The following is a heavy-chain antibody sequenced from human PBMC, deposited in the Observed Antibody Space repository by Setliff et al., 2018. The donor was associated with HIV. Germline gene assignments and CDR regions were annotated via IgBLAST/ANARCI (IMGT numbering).Heavy chain of an antibody. J-gene: IGHJ6*02. CDR1: GFRYRSHG. D-gene: IGHD3-10*01. V-gene: IGHV3-30*02. Sequence: LSLTCAASGFRYRSHGIHWVRRAPGKGLECVAFLGYDGSNKYYADAVKGRYTISRDNSKNTLYLQMTSLRAEDTAVYYCAKDREYGSGRTDYYYYNGMDVWGQGTTVTVSS. CDR2: LGYDGSNK. CDR3: AKDREYGSGRTDYYYYNGMDV.